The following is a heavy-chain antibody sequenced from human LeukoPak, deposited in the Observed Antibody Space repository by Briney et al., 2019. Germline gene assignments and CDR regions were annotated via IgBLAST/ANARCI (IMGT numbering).Heavy chain of an antibody. J-gene: IGHJ6*03. D-gene: IGHD6-19*01. CDR2: INPNSGGT. Sequence: ASVKVSCKASGYTFTGYYMHWVRQAPGQGLEWMGRINPNSGGTNYAQKFQGRVTMTRDTSISTAYMELSRLRSDDTAVYYCARARAIAVAGRPYYYYTDVWGKGTTVTVSS. V-gene: IGHV1-2*06. CDR1: GYTFTGYY. CDR3: ARARAIAVAGRPYYYYTDV.